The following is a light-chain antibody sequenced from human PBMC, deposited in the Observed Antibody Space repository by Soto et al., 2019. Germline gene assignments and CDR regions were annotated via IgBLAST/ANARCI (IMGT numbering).Light chain of an antibody. V-gene: IGLV2-14*01. Sequence: QSVLTQPASVSGSPGQSITTSCTGTSSDVGGYDYVSWYQIHPGKAPKLMVFEVSNRPSGVSYRFSGSKSGNTASLTISGLQAEDEADYFCSSYSISTAYLFGTGTKVTVL. CDR3: SSYSISTAYL. CDR2: EVS. J-gene: IGLJ1*01. CDR1: SSDVGGYDY.